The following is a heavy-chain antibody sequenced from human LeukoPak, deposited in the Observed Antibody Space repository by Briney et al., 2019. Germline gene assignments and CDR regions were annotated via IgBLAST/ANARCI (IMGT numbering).Heavy chain of an antibody. CDR2: IRYDGTNK. Sequence: GGSLRLSCAASGFTFSTYGMHWVRQAPGKGLEWVAFIRYDGTNKYYADSVKGRFTISRDNSKNTLYLQMNSLRPEDTAVYYCARETSQKGAHYMDVWGKGTTVTISS. D-gene: IGHD3-16*01. J-gene: IGHJ6*03. CDR3: ARETSQKGAHYMDV. CDR1: GFTFSTYG. V-gene: IGHV3-30*02.